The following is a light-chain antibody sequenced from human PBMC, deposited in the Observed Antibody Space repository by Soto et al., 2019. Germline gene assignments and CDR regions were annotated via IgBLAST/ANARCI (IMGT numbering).Light chain of an antibody. J-gene: IGKJ4*01. CDR3: QQRSNWPRVT. Sequence: EIVLTQSPATLSLSPGERATLSCRASQSVSSYLAWYQQKPGQALRLLIYDASNRATGIPARFSGSGSGTDFTLTISSLEPEDFAVYYCQQRSNWPRVTFGGGTKVDI. CDR2: DAS. V-gene: IGKV3-11*01. CDR1: QSVSSY.